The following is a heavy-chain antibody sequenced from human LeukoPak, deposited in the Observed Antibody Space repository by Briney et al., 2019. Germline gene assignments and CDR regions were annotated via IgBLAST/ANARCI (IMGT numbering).Heavy chain of an antibody. J-gene: IGHJ3*02. V-gene: IGHV4-34*01. CDR3: ARHRITMIVGDAFDI. CDR1: GGSFSGYY. CDR2: INHSGST. D-gene: IGHD3-22*01. Sequence: SETLSLTCAVYGGSFSGYYWSWIRKSPGKGLEWIGEINHSGSTNYNPSLKSRVTISVDTSKNQFSLKLSSVTAADTAVYYCARHRITMIVGDAFDIWGQGTMVAVSS.